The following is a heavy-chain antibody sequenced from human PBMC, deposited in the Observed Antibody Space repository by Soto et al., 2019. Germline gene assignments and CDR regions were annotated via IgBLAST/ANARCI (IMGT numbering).Heavy chain of an antibody. D-gene: IGHD3-3*01. Sequence: GGSLRLSCAASGFTFSSYSMNWVRQAPGKGLEWVSYISSSSSTIYYADSVKGRFTISRDNAKNSLYLQMNSLRAEDTAVYYCASYDFWSVPTDFDYWGQGTLVTVSS. CDR2: ISSSSSTI. J-gene: IGHJ4*02. V-gene: IGHV3-48*01. CDR3: ASYDFWSVPTDFDY. CDR1: GFTFSSYS.